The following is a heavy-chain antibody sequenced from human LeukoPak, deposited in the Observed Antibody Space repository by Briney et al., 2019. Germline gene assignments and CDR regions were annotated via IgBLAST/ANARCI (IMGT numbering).Heavy chain of an antibody. J-gene: IGHJ4*02. V-gene: IGHV3-23*01. Sequence: GGSLRLSCAASGFTFSSYGMSWVRQAPGKGLEWVSAISGSGGSTYYADSVKGRFTISRDNSKNTLYLQMNSLRAEDTAVYYCAKVPPAYYYDSREYYFDYWGQGTLVTVSS. CDR1: GFTFSSYG. CDR3: AKVPPAYYYDSREYYFDY. D-gene: IGHD3-22*01. CDR2: ISGSGGST.